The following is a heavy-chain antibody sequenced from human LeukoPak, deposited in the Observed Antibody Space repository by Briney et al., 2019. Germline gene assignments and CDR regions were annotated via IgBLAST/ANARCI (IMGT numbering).Heavy chain of an antibody. V-gene: IGHV1-2*06. D-gene: IGHD1-1*01. CDR1: GYTFTTYY. CDR3: ATSLGATATLPDYYQHGMDV. CDR2: INPKNGDT. J-gene: IGHJ6*02. Sequence: ASVKVSCKASGYTFTTYYIHWVRQAPGQGLEWMGRINPKNGDTNFAQKFQDRVTMTGDTSISTAYMELSRLRSDDTAVFYCATSLGATATLPDYYQHGMDVWGQGTTVTVSS.